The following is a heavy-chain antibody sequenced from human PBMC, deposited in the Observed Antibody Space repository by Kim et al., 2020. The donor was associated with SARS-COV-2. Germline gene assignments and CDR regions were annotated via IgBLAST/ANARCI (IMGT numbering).Heavy chain of an antibody. Sequence: VSVKSRIIINPDTSKNELYLQLNSVTPEDTAVYYCARGSKIAAAGKGLDYWGQGTQVTVSS. V-gene: IGHV6-1*01. J-gene: IGHJ4*02. D-gene: IGHD6-13*01. CDR3: ARGSKIAAAGKGLDY.